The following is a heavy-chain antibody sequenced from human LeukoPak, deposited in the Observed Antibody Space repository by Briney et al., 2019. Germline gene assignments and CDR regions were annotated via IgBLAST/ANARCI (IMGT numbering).Heavy chain of an antibody. CDR1: GYTFTGHY. Sequence: ASVKVSCKASGYTFTGHYIHWVRQAPGQGLEWMGWINPDSGGTNYAQKFQGRVTMTRDASISIAYMELSRLRSDDTAVDYCANWVGSGYDYSAFDMWGQGTMVTVSS. V-gene: IGHV1-2*02. J-gene: IGHJ3*02. CDR2: INPDSGGT. D-gene: IGHD5-12*01. CDR3: ANWVGSGYDYSAFDM.